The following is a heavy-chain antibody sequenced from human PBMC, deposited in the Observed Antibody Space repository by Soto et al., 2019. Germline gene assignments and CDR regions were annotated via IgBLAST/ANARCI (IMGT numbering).Heavy chain of an antibody. CDR3: AKSHYYGSGSYPLPDY. Sequence: RLSCAASGFTFSSYAMSWVRQAPGKGLEWVSAISGSGGSTYYADSVKGRFTISRDNSKNTLYLQMNSLRAEDTAVYYCAKSHYYGSGSYPLPDYWGQGTLVTVSS. J-gene: IGHJ4*02. CDR2: ISGSGGST. D-gene: IGHD3-10*01. CDR1: GFTFSSYA. V-gene: IGHV3-23*01.